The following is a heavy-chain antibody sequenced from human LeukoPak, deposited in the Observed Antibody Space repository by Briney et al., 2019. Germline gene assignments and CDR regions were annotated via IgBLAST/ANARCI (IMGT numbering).Heavy chain of an antibody. D-gene: IGHD6-13*01. CDR3: ARQAHIAAAGSFDY. V-gene: IGHV4-59*08. J-gene: IGHJ4*02. CDR1: GGSISSYY. Sequence: SETLSLTCTVSGGSISSYYWSWIRQPPGKGLEWIGCIYYSGSTNYNPSLKSRVTISVDTSKNQFSLKLSSVTAADTAVYYCARQAHIAAAGSFDYWGQGTLVTVSS. CDR2: IYYSGST.